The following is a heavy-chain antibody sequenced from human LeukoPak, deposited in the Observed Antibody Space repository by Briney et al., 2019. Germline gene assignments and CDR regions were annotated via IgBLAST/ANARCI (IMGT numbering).Heavy chain of an antibody. CDR3: ARTRSDIVVVPAAILYYYYGMDV. J-gene: IGHJ6*02. Sequence: ASVKVSCKASGYTFTNYAMNWVRQAPGQGLEWMGWINTNTGNPTYAQGFTGRFVFSLDTSVSTAYLQISSLKAEDTAVYYCARTRSDIVVVPAAILYYYYGMDVWGQGTTVTVSS. CDR1: GYTFTNYA. D-gene: IGHD2-2*02. CDR2: INTNTGNP. V-gene: IGHV7-4-1*02.